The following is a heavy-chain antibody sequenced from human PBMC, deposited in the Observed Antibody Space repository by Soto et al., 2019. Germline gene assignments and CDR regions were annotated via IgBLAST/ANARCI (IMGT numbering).Heavy chain of an antibody. V-gene: IGHV1-69*12. Sequence: QVQLVQSGAEVKKPGSSVKVSCKASGGTFSTCTINWVRQAPGQGLEWMGGIIPMFGTANYAQKFQGRVTITADESTSTAYMELSSLRSEDTAVYYCARRYCISTSCHYYGMDVWGQGTTVTVSS. CDR3: ARRYCISTSCHYYGMDV. CDR1: GGTFSTCT. CDR2: IIPMFGTA. D-gene: IGHD2-2*01. J-gene: IGHJ6*02.